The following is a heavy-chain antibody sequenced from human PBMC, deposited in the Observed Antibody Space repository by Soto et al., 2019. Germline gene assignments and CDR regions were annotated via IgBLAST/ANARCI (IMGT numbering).Heavy chain of an antibody. CDR3: ARDHPHSYGVYYFDY. CDR2: IYSSGST. D-gene: IGHD5-18*01. J-gene: IGHJ4*02. CDR1: GGSVSSGSYY. Sequence: SETLSLTCTVSGGSVSSGSYYWSWIRQPPGKGLEWIGYIYSSGSTSYNPSLKSRVTISIDTSKNQVSLKVNSVTAADTAVYYCARDHPHSYGVYYFDYWGQGTPVTVPS. V-gene: IGHV4-61*01.